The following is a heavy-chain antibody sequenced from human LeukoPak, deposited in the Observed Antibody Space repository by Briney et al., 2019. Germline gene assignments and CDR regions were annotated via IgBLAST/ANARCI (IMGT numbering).Heavy chain of an antibody. CDR1: GFTFSTYA. V-gene: IGHV3-30-3*01. Sequence: PGGSLRLSCAASGFTFSTYAMHWVRQAPGKGLEWVAVISYGGDNTYYTDSVRGRFTISRDDSKSTLYLQMNSLRAEDTAMYYCGRDPSGGHFDYWGQGTLVTVSS. CDR2: ISYGGDNT. J-gene: IGHJ4*02. D-gene: IGHD3-16*01. CDR3: GRDPSGGHFDY.